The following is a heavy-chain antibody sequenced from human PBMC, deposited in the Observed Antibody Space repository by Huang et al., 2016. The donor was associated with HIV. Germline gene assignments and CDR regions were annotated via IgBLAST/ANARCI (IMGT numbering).Heavy chain of an antibody. J-gene: IGHJ5*02. CDR1: GYTFTRYH. V-gene: IGHV1-8*03. D-gene: IGHD3-3*01. CDR2: IKPNRGDT. CDR3: ASSSGDYEFWTTYRLGWFDP. Sequence: QVQLVQSGAEVKKPGASVKVSCKASGYTFTRYHNNWVRQATGQGIERMRRIKPNRGDTGYAPKLKGRVTITRNTSKSTAYMELSRLRSEDTAVYYCASSSGDYEFWTTYRLGWFDPWGQGTLVTVSS.